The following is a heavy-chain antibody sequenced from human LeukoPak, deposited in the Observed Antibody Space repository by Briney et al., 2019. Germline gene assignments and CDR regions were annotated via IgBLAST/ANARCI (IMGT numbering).Heavy chain of an antibody. V-gene: IGHV4-34*01. CDR1: GGSFSGYY. D-gene: IGHD2-15*01. Sequence: SETLSLTXAVYGGSFSGYYWSWIRQPPGKGLEWIGEINHSGSTNYNPSLKSRVTISVDTSKNQFSLKLSSVTAADTAVYYCARGFKYCSGGSCSSPTDYWGQGTLVTVSS. CDR3: ARGFKYCSGGSCSSPTDY. J-gene: IGHJ4*02. CDR2: INHSGST.